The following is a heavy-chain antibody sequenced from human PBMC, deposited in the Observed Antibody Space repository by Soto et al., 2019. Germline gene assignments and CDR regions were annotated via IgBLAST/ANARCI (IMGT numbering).Heavy chain of an antibody. CDR3: ARDRGYDLMNGMDV. Sequence: SVKVSCKASGGTFSSYAISWVRQAPGQGLEWMGGIIPIFGTANYAQEFQGRVTITADESTSTAYMELSSLRSEDTAVYYCARDRGYDLMNGMDVWGQGTTVTVSS. CDR1: GGTFSSYA. CDR2: IIPIFGTA. V-gene: IGHV1-69*13. D-gene: IGHD5-12*01. J-gene: IGHJ6*02.